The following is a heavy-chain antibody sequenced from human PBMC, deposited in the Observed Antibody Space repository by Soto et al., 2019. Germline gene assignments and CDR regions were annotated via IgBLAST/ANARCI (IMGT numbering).Heavy chain of an antibody. V-gene: IGHV4-34*01. D-gene: IGHD2-15*01. CDR3: ARGRPSCSGGSCVVGYFDY. CDR1: DGSFSGYY. J-gene: IGHJ4*02. Sequence: QVQLKQWGAGLLKPSETLSRTCAVYDGSFSGYYWSWIRQTPGKWLEWIGEINHSGSTNYNPSLKSRVTISVDTSKNQFSLNLSSVTAADTAVYYCARGRPSCSGGSCVVGYFDYWGQGTRVTVSS. CDR2: INHSGST.